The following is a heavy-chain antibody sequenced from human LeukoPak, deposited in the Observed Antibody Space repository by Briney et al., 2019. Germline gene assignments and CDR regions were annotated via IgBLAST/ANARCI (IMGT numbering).Heavy chain of an antibody. CDR1: GGTFSSYA. CDR3: ALLGGSSPTDY. CDR2: IIPIFGTA. J-gene: IGHJ4*02. Sequence: SVKVSCKASGGTFSSYAISWVRQAPGQGLEWMGGIIPIFGTANYAQKLQGRVTMTTDTSTSTAYMELRSLRSDDTAVYYCALLGGSSPTDYWGQGTLVTVSS. V-gene: IGHV1-69*05. D-gene: IGHD6-19*01.